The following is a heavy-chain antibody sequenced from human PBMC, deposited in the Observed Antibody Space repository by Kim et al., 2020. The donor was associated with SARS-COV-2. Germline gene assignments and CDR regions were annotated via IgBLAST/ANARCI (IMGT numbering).Heavy chain of an antibody. J-gene: IGHJ6*02. CDR3: ARGEAIVVVPAAIGPFYYYYGMDV. CDR2: INAGNGNT. D-gene: IGHD2-2*01. Sequence: ASVKVSCKASGYTFTSYAMHWVRQAPGQRLEWMGWINAGNGNTKYSQKFQGRVTITRDTSASTAYMELSSLRSEDTAVYYCARGEAIVVVPAAIGPFYYYYGMDVWGQGTTVTVSS. V-gene: IGHV1-3*01. CDR1: GYTFTSYA.